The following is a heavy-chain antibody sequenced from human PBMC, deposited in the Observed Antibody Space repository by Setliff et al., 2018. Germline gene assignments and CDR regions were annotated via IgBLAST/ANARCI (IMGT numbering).Heavy chain of an antibody. CDR3: ARDGGHYGDLDY. J-gene: IGHJ4*02. Sequence: GGSLRLSCTASGFTFSVYWISWVRQAPGKGLEWVANIRPDGSEGYYVDSVRGRFTISRDNAKNSLYLQLNRLRPEDTALYYCARDGGHYGDLDYWGQGTLVTVSS. CDR1: GFTFSVYW. CDR2: IRPDGSEG. V-gene: IGHV3-7*03. D-gene: IGHD4-17*01.